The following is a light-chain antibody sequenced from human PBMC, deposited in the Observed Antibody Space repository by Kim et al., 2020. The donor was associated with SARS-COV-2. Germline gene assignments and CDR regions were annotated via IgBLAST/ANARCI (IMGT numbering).Light chain of an antibody. CDR3: QSYDDFNRV. CDR1: GGNIGSSY. J-gene: IGLJ3*02. CDR2: EDN. Sequence: GKTVTIACTRSGGNIGSSYVQWYQQRPGSSPTTLIYEDNQRTPGVPERFSGSVASSSTSASLTISGLKTEDEADYFCQSYDDFNRVFGGGTQLTVL. V-gene: IGLV6-57*01.